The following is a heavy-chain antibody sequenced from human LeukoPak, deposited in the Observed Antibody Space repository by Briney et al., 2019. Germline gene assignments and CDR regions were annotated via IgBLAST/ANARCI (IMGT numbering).Heavy chain of an antibody. CDR3: ASGITGTTSWFDP. CDR2: IIPILGIA. V-gene: IGHV1-69*02. D-gene: IGHD1-7*01. Sequence: SVKVSCKASAGTFSSYTISWVRQAPGQGLEWMGRIIPILGIANYAQNFQDRVTITSDKCTSTAYMELSSLRSEDTAVYYCASGITGTTSWFDPWGQGTLVTVSS. CDR1: AGTFSSYT. J-gene: IGHJ5*02.